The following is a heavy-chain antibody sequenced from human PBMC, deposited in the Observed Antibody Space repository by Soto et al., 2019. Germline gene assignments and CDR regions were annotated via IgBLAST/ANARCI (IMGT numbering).Heavy chain of an antibody. CDR2: ISWNSGSI. CDR1: GFTFDDYA. CDR3: AKDIVRVDTAMIFDY. Sequence: DVQLVESGGGLVQPGRSLRLSCAASGFTFDDYAMHWVRQAPGKGLEWVSGISWNSGSIGYADSVKGRFTISRDNAKNSLYLQMNSLRAEDTALYYCAKDIVRVDTAMIFDYWGQGTLVTVSS. J-gene: IGHJ4*02. D-gene: IGHD5-18*01. V-gene: IGHV3-9*01.